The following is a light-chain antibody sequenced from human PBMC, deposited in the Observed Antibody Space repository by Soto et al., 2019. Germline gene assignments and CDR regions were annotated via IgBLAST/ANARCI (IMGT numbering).Light chain of an antibody. CDR3: HQYDNLTYT. CDR2: DAS. V-gene: IGKV1-33*01. CDR1: QDISNY. Sequence: DIQMTQSPSSLSASVGDRVTITCQASQDISNYLNWYQQKPGKAPKLLIYDASNLETGVPSRFSGSGSGTDFTLTISSLQPEDIATYYCHQYDNLTYTFGQGTKLEIK. J-gene: IGKJ2*01.